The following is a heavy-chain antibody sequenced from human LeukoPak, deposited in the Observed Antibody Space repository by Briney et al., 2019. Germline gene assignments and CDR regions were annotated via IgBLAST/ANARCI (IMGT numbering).Heavy chain of an antibody. CDR3: ARGAYDSSGYYFYYFDY. CDR1: GFTFNSYS. V-gene: IGHV3-30*14. D-gene: IGHD3-22*01. Sequence: PGGSLRLSCAASGFTFNSYSMHWVRQAPGKGLEWVTAISDDETYKFYADSVKGRFTISRDNSKNTLYLQMNSLRAEDTAVYYCARGAYDSSGYYFYYFDYWGQGTLVTVSS. CDR2: ISDDETYK. J-gene: IGHJ4*02.